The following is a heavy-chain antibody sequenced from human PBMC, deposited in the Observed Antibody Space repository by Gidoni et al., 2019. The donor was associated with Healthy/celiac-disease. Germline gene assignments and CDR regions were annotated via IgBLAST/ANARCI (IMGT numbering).Heavy chain of an antibody. D-gene: IGHD6-19*01. J-gene: IGHJ4*02. Sequence: QLQLQESGPGLVKPSETLSLTCTVSGGSISSSSYYWGWIRQPPGKGLEWIGSIYYSGSTYPNPSLKSRFTISVDTSKNQFSLKLSSVTAADTAVYYCARNDRIAVAGYFDYWGQGTLVTVSS. V-gene: IGHV4-39*01. CDR2: IYYSGST. CDR1: GGSISSSSYY. CDR3: ARNDRIAVAGYFDY.